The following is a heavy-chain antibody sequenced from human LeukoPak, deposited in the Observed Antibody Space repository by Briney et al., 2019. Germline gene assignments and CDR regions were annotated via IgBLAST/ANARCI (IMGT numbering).Heavy chain of an antibody. CDR3: ARRSKVAVAGYYYYMYV. CDR2: INPNSGGT. Sequence: ASVKVSCKASGYTFTGYYMHWVRQAPGQGLEWMGWINPNSGGTNYAQKFQGRVTMTRDTSISTAYMELSRLRSDDTAVYYCARRSKVAVAGYYYYMYVWGKGTTVTVSS. D-gene: IGHD6-19*01. V-gene: IGHV1-2*02. J-gene: IGHJ6*03. CDR1: GYTFTGYY.